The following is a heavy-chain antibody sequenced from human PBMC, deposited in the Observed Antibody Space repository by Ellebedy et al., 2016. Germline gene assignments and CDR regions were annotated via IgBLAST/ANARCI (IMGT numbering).Heavy chain of an antibody. Sequence: ASVKVSCKASGYTFTSYVIHWVRQAPGQRPEWMGRILTGEDNIRYASKFEGRLTMTKDTAANTAYMELSSLRTEDTAVYYCARDSVVAHGSYLDHWGQGTLVTVSS. CDR2: ILTGEDNI. V-gene: IGHV1-3*04. D-gene: IGHD3-10*01. CDR1: GYTFTSYV. CDR3: ARDSVVAHGSYLDH. J-gene: IGHJ4*02.